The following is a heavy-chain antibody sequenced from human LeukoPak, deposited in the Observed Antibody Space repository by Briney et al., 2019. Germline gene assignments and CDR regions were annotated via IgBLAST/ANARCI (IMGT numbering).Heavy chain of an antibody. Sequence: SETLSLTCTVSGGSISSGSYYWSWIRQPAGKGLEWIGRIYTSGSTNYNPSLKSRVTISVDMSKNQFSLKLSSVTAADTAVYYCARGVVITSDWFDPWGQGTLVTVSS. J-gene: IGHJ5*02. D-gene: IGHD3-22*01. CDR2: IYTSGST. V-gene: IGHV4-61*02. CDR3: ARGVVITSDWFDP. CDR1: GGSISSGSYY.